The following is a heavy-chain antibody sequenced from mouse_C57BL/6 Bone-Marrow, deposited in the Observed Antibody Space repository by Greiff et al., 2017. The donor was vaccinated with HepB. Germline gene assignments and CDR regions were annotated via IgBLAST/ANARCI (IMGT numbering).Heavy chain of an antibody. J-gene: IGHJ1*03. CDR2: IDPANGNT. CDR1: GFNIKNTY. V-gene: IGHV14-3*01. Sequence: EVKVVESVAELVRPGASVKLSCTASGFNIKNTYMHWVKQRPEQGLEWIGRIDPANGNTNYAPKFQGKATITADTSSNTAYLQLSSLTSEDTAIDYCAREVYYGSSDWYVDVWGTGTTVTVSS. CDR3: AREVYYGSSDWYVDV. D-gene: IGHD1-1*01.